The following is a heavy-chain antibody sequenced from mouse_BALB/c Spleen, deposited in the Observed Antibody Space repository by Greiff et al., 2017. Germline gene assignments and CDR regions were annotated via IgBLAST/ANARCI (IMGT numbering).Heavy chain of an antibody. Sequence: VQLQQSGAELVKPGASVKLSCTASGFNIKDTYMHWVKQRPEQGLEWIGRIDPANGNTKYDPKFQGKATITADTSSNTAYLQLSSLTSEDTAVYYCARNDRYDRRNYYAMDYWGQGTSVTVSS. CDR1: GFNIKDTY. CDR2: IDPANGNT. J-gene: IGHJ4*01. V-gene: IGHV14-3*02. CDR3: ARNDRYDRRNYYAMDY. D-gene: IGHD2-14*01.